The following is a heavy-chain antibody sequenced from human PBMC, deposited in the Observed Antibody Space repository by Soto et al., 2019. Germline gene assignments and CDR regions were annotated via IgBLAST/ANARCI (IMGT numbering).Heavy chain of an antibody. Sequence: SEALSRTCPVSGVSRGTHYWSWRRQPPGEAPERIGYVYYSGSTNYNPSLKTRVTISVDTSKNQFSLKLRSVTAAETAVYYCARESTRDFDSSGYYDDDLDIWGNGTMVTVS. V-gene: IGHV4-59*11. J-gene: IGHJ3*02. D-gene: IGHD3-22*01. CDR2: VYYSGST. CDR3: ARESTRDFDSSGYYDDDLDI. CDR1: GVSRGTHY.